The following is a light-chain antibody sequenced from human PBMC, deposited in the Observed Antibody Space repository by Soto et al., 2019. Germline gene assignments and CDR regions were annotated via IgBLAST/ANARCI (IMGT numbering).Light chain of an antibody. CDR1: QSLLYSDGYNY. CDR2: LPS. V-gene: IGKV2-28*01. CDR3: MQALQTPLT. Sequence: DLVMTQSPLSLPVTPGEPASISCSSSQSLLYSDGYNYLNWYLQRPGQSPQLLFYLPSNRASGIPDRFSGSGSGTDFTLEISRVEAEDVGVYYCMQALQTPLTFGGGTKVEIK. J-gene: IGKJ4*01.